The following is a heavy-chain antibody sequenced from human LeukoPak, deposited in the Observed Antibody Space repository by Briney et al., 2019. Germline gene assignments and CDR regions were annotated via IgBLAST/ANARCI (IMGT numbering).Heavy chain of an antibody. D-gene: IGHD3-10*01. V-gene: IGHV1-18*01. CDR2: TSAYNGNT. CDR3: ARDELGNYYGSGSSYPLDY. Sequence: GASVKVSCKASGYTFTSYGISWVRQAPGQGLGWMGWTSAYNGNTNYAQKLQGRVTMTTDTSTSTAYMELRSLRSDDTAVYYCARDELGNYYGSGSSYPLDYWGQGTLVTVSS. CDR1: GYTFTSYG. J-gene: IGHJ4*02.